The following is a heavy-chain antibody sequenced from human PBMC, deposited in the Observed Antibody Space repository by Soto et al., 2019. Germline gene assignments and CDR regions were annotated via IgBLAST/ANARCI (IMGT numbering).Heavy chain of an antibody. Sequence: QVQLQDSGPGLVKPSQTLSLTCTVSGGSISRGGYYLSWIRRHPGKGLACIGYSYYSGTTYYTPTLKSRVTIAVDTSKNQFSLKLSAVTAADTAVYSCARFSSGGTVTTGFDSWGQRTLVTVAS. CDR3: ARFSSGGTVTTGFDS. D-gene: IGHD4-17*01. CDR2: SYYSGTT. J-gene: IGHJ4*02. CDR1: GGSISRGGYY. V-gene: IGHV4-31*03.